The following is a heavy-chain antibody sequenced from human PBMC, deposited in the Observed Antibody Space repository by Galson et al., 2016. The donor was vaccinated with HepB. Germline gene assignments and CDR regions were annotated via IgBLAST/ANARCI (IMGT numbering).Heavy chain of an antibody. Sequence: SETLSLTCTVSGGSISGSSCCWGWIRQSPGKGLQWIGTMFYSGTSYYNPSLESRVTISADASKNQFSLRLNSVTAADTAVYYCAKTGGYPNWFDPWGQGTLVTVSS. CDR1: GGSISGSSCC. V-gene: IGHV4-39*01. CDR2: MFYSGTS. J-gene: IGHJ5*02. CDR3: AKTGGYPNWFDP. D-gene: IGHD1-26*01.